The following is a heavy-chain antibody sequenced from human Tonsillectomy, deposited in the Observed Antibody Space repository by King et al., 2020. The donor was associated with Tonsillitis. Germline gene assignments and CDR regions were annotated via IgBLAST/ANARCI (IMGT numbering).Heavy chain of an antibody. CDR2: IRSKANNYAT. Sequence: VQLVESGGGLVQPGGSLKLSCAASGFTFSGSAMHWVRQASGKGLEWVGRIRSKANNYATAYAASVKGRVTISRDDSKNTAYLQMNSLKTEDTAVYYCPRSPRGWFDPWGQGTLVTVSS. D-gene: IGHD3-16*01. V-gene: IGHV3-73*01. CDR1: GFTFSGSA. J-gene: IGHJ5*02. CDR3: PRSPRGWFDP.